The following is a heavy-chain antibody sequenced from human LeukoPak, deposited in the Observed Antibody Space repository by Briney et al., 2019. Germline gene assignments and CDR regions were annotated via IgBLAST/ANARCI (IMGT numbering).Heavy chain of an antibody. V-gene: IGHV3-30*03. J-gene: IGHJ4*02. D-gene: IGHD1-26*01. CDR1: GFTFSSYG. CDR2: ISYDGSNK. Sequence: GGSLRLSCAASGFTFSSYGMHWVRQAPGKGLEWVAVISYDGSNKYYADSVKGRFTISRDNSENTLFLQMNSLRAEDTAVYYCGRDLGGRSGYWGQGTLVTVSS. CDR3: GRDLGGRSGY.